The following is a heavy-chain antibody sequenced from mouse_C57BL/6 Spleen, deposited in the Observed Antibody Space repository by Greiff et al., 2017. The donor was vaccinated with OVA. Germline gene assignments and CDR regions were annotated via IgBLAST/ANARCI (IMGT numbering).Heavy chain of an antibody. CDR3: GRSNAMDY. CDR2: IWSGGST. V-gene: IGHV2-2*01. D-gene: IGHD4-1*01. Sequence: QVQLQQSGPGLVQPSQSLSITCTVSGFSLTSYGVHWVRQSPGKGLAWLGVIWSGGSTDYNAAFISRLSISENNSKSQVFYIMSSLQADNAAIYYCGRSNAMDYWGQGTSVTVSS. J-gene: IGHJ4*01. CDR1: GFSLTSYG.